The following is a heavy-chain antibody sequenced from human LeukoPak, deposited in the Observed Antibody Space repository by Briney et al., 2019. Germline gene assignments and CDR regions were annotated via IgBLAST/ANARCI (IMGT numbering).Heavy chain of an antibody. Sequence: PSETLSLTCTVSGGSISSSSYYWGWIRQPPGKGLEWIGSIYHSGSTYYNPSLKSRVTISVDTSKNQFSLKLSSVTAADTAVYYCARRYYGSGSYSPFDYWGQGTLVTVSS. J-gene: IGHJ4*02. CDR1: GGSISSSSYY. D-gene: IGHD3-10*01. V-gene: IGHV4-39*07. CDR2: IYHSGST. CDR3: ARRYYGSGSYSPFDY.